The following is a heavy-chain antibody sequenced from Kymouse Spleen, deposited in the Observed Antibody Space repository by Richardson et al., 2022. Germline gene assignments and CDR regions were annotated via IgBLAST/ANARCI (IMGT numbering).Heavy chain of an antibody. V-gene: IGHV4-34*01. Sequence: QVQLQQWGAGLLKPSETLSLTCAVYGGSFSGYYWSWIRQPPGKGLEWIGEINHSGSTNYNPSLKSRVTISVDTSKNQFSLKLSSVTAADTAVYYCARGGGIAARRYFDLWGRGTLVTVSS. CDR1: GGSFSGYY. D-gene: IGHD6-6*01. CDR3: ARGGGIAARRYFDL. J-gene: IGHJ2*01. CDR2: INHSGST.